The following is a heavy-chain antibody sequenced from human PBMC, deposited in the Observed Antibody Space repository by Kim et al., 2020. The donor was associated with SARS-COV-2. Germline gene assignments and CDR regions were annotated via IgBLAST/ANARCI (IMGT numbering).Heavy chain of an antibody. CDR1: GYTFTSYG. CDR3: ARDRWVLLWFGDLYYYGMDV. D-gene: IGHD3-10*01. J-gene: IGHJ6*02. Sequence: ASVKVSCKASGYTFTSYGISWVRQAPGQGLEWMGWISAYNGNTNYAQKLQGRVTMTTDTSTSTAYMELRSLRSDDTAVYYCARDRWVLLWFGDLYYYGMDVWGQGTTVTVSS. V-gene: IGHV1-18*01. CDR2: ISAYNGNT.